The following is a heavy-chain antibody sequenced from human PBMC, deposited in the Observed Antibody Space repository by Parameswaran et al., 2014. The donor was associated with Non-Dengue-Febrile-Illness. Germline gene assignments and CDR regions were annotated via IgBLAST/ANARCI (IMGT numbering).Heavy chain of an antibody. J-gene: IGHJ4*02. CDR3: ARVGTDYYFDY. D-gene: IGHD1/OR15-1a*01. CDR2: INAGNGNT. V-gene: IGHV1-3*01. Sequence: WVRQAPGQRLEWMGWINAGNGNTKYSQTFQGRVTITRDTTASTAYMELSSLRSEDTAVYYCARVGTDYYFDYWGQGTLVTVSS.